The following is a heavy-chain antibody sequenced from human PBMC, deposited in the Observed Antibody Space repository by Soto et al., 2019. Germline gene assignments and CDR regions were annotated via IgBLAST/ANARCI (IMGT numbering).Heavy chain of an antibody. J-gene: IGHJ6*03. V-gene: IGHV4-59*08. Sequence: PSETLSLTCTVSVASISSSYWSWFRQPPGKGLEWIGYIYYSGSTHYNPSLKSRVTISVDTSKNPFSLKLSSVTAADTAVYYCARRRLGYSSSSKEYYYYYMDVWGKGTTVTVSS. CDR2: IYYSGST. D-gene: IGHD6-13*01. CDR3: ARRRLGYSSSSKEYYYYYMDV. CDR1: VASISSSY.